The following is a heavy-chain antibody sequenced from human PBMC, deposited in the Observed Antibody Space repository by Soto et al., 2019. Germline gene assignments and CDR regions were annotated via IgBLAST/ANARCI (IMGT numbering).Heavy chain of an antibody. CDR2: IIPIFGTA. V-gene: IGHV1-69*13. D-gene: IGHD1-26*01. CDR1: GGTFSSYS. J-gene: IGHJ4*02. Sequence: ASVKVSCKASGGTFSSYSISCVRQAPGQGLEWMGGIIPIFGTANYAQKFQGRVTITADESTSTAYMELSSLRSEDTAVYYCSSGSIRSGSYRFAYWGQGTLVTVSS. CDR3: SSGSIRSGSYRFAY.